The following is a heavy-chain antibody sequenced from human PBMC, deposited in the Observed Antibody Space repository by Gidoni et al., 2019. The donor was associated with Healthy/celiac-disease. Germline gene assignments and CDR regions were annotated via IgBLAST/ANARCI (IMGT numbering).Heavy chain of an antibody. CDR1: GFTFSGSA. CDR2: IRSKANSYAT. D-gene: IGHD3-22*01. J-gene: IGHJ4*02. Sequence: EVQLVESGGGLVQPGGSLKLSCAASGFTFSGSAMHWVRQASGKGLEWVGRIRSKANSYATAYAASVKGRFTISRDDSKNTAYLQMNSLKTEDTAVYYCTRQAGDYYDSSGYNSWGQGTLVTVSS. CDR3: TRQAGDYYDSSGYNS. V-gene: IGHV3-73*02.